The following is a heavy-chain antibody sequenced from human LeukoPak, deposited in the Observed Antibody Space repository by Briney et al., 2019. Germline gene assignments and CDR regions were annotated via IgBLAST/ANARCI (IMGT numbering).Heavy chain of an antibody. CDR3: AKSSTYYGILTGYLGHYFDY. D-gene: IGHD3-9*01. J-gene: IGHJ4*02. Sequence: PGGSLRLSCAASGFTFSSYAMSWVRQAPGKGLEWVSAISGSGGSTYYADSVKGRFTISRDNSKNTLYLQMNSLRAEDTAVYYCAKSSTYYGILTGYLGHYFDYWGQGTLVTVSS. CDR1: GFTFSSYA. CDR2: ISGSGGST. V-gene: IGHV3-23*01.